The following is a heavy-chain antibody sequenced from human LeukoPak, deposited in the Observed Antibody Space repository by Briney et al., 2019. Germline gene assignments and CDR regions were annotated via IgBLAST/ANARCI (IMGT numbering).Heavy chain of an antibody. V-gene: IGHV4-34*01. CDR1: GGSFSGYY. CDR3: ARDYSEDAYPYYFDY. Sequence: SETLSLTCAVYGGSFSGYYWSWIRQPPGKGLEWIGEINHSGSTNYNPSLKSRVTISVDTSKNQFSLNLNSVIAADTAVYYCARDYSEDAYPYYFDYWGQGALVTVSS. D-gene: IGHD2-21*01. CDR2: INHSGST. J-gene: IGHJ4*02.